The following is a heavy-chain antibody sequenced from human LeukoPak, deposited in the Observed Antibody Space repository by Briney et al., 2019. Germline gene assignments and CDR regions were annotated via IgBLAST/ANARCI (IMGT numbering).Heavy chain of an antibody. CDR3: ARERTWLRFVGFGY. D-gene: IGHD5-12*01. CDR2: IYYSGST. Sequence: PSQTLSLTCTVSGGSISGGDYYWSWIRQPPGKGLEWIGHIYYSGSTDYKPSLKSRVTISVDTSKNQFSLKLTAVTAADTAVYYCARERTWLRFVGFGYWGQGTLVTVSS. J-gene: IGHJ4*02. CDR1: GGSISGGDYY. V-gene: IGHV4-30-4*01.